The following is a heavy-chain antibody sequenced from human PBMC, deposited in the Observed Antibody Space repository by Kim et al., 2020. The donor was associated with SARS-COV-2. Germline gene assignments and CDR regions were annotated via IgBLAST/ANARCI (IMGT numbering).Heavy chain of an antibody. CDR1: GGSFNNFY. CDR2: ISHNGAT. V-gene: IGHV4-59*01. J-gene: IGHJ4*02. CDR3: ARDSSPFRWFL. D-gene: IGHD3-9*01. Sequence: SETLSLTCTVSGGSFNNFYWGWLRQTPCETLEWIGHISHNGATTYNFSLKSRVTILLDTSKNQFSLQLRSLTAEDTAVYFCARDSSPFRWFLWGQGTLVTVSS.